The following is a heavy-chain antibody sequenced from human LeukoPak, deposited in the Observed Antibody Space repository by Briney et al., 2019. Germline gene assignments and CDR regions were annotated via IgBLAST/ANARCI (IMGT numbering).Heavy chain of an antibody. J-gene: IGHJ6*04. V-gene: IGHV3-21*01. Sequence: GGSLRLSCAASGFTFRSYSMNWVRQAPGKGLEWVSSISSSTSYINYADSVKGRFTISRDNAKNSLYLQMNSLRAEDTAVYYCARDPTSQFFDYYYYGMDVWGEGTTVTVSS. CDR3: ARDPTSQFFDYYYYGMDV. D-gene: IGHD5-24*01. CDR1: GFTFRSYS. CDR2: ISSSTSYI.